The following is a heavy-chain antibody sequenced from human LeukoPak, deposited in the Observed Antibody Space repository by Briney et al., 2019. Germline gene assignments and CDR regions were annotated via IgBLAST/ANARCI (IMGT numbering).Heavy chain of an antibody. V-gene: IGHV3-23*01. D-gene: IGHD1-1*01. Sequence: GGSLRLSCAASGFTFNYAWMSWVRQAPGKGLEWVSGLSASGGTTFYADSVKGRFTISRDISKNTLYLQMNSLRVDDTAVYYCAKDRTTSPRIFDYWGQGSLVTVSS. J-gene: IGHJ4*02. CDR1: GFTFNYAW. CDR2: LSASGGTT. CDR3: AKDRTTSPRIFDY.